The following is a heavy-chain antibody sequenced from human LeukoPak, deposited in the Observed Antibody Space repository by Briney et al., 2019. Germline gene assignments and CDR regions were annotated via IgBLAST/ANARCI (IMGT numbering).Heavy chain of an antibody. CDR1: GGSISSYY. CDR3: ARGYYGDYEGPEYMDV. D-gene: IGHD4-17*01. J-gene: IGHJ6*03. V-gene: IGHV4-59*01. Sequence: SETLSLTCTVSGGSISSYYWSWIRQPPGKGLEWIGYIYYSGSTNYNPSLKSRVTISVGTSKNQFSLKLSSVTAADTAVYYCARGYYGDYEGPEYMDVWGKGTTVTISS. CDR2: IYYSGST.